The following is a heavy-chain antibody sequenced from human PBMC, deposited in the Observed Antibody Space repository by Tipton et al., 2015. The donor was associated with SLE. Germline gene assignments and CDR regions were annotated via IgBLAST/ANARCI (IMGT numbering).Heavy chain of an antibody. V-gene: IGHV4-59*05. D-gene: IGHD6-13*01. Sequence: PGLVKPSETLSLTCTVSGGSISSYYWSWIRQPPGKGLEWIGSIYYSGSTYYNPSLKSRVTISVDTSKNQFSLKLSSVTAADTAVHYCATSAGYSSNFQHWGQGTLVTVSS. J-gene: IGHJ1*01. CDR2: IYYSGST. CDR1: GGSISSYY. CDR3: ATSAGYSSNFQH.